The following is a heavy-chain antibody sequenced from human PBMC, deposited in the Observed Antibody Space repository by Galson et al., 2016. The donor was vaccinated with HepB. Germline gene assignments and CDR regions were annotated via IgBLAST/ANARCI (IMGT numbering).Heavy chain of an antibody. Sequence: TLSLTCTVSGGSISSDGYSWSWIRQHPGKGLEWIGYVYYSGNTYYNPSLKSRVSISVDTSKNQFSLKLSSVTAADTAVYHCARRYSRSLDVWGKGTTVTVSS. CDR3: ARRYSRSLDV. CDR1: GGSISSDGYS. V-gene: IGHV4-31*03. J-gene: IGHJ6*04. CDR2: VYYSGNT. D-gene: IGHD6-6*01.